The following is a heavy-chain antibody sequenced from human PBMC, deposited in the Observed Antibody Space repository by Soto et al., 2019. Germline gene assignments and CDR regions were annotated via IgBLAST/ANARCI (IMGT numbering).Heavy chain of an antibody. V-gene: IGHV4-59*01. Sequence: QVQLQESGPGLAKPSETLSLTCTVSGDSISPFFWCWIRQPPGKGLERIGSIYDTGKTNYNPSLMSRVAVSVATSKNQSSLMLSSVIAADAAVYYCARGLDYFDGGGRPRPPDYWYFDLWGRGTLVTVSS. CDR1: GDSISPFF. CDR2: IYDTGKT. J-gene: IGHJ2*01. D-gene: IGHD3-22*01. CDR3: ARGLDYFDGGGRPRPPDYWYFDL.